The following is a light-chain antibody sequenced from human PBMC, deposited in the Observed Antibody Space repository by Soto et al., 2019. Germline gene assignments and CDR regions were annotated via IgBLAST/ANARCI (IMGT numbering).Light chain of an antibody. CDR1: QSVSSSY. Sequence: EFVLTPSPGTLSLSPGERATLSCRARQSVSSSYLAWYQHKPGQAPRLLIYGASSRATGIPDRFSGSGSGTDFALTSSRRESEGFAVYFCQQYGSSPFTCEPATKVDI. CDR2: GAS. V-gene: IGKV3-20*01. J-gene: IGKJ3*01. CDR3: QQYGSSPFT.